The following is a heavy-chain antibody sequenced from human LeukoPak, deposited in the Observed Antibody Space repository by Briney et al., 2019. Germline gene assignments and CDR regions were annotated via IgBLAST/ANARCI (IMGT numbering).Heavy chain of an antibody. V-gene: IGHV3-30-3*01. CDR3: ARDLCIVPAAPCYFDY. CDR2: ISYDGSNK. Sequence: GGSLRLSCAASGFTFSSYAMHWVRQAPGKGLEWVAVISYDGSNKYYADSVKGRFTISRDNSKNTLYLPMNSLRAEDTAVYYCARDLCIVPAAPCYFDYWGQGTLVTVSS. CDR1: GFTFSSYA. D-gene: IGHD2-2*01. J-gene: IGHJ4*02.